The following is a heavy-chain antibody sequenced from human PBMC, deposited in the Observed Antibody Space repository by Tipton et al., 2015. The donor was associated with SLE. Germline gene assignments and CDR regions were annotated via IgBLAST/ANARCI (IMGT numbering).Heavy chain of an antibody. V-gene: IGHV3-30*02. CDR2: IRYDGSSE. D-gene: IGHD3-10*01. CDR1: GFTFSSYD. J-gene: IGHJ4*02. Sequence: SLRLSCAASGFTFSSYDMDWVRQTPGKGLEWVAFIRYDGSSEYYADSVKGRFTIGRDKSKNTLYLQMNSLRPVDTAVYYCAKDHYGSGSYFDDWGQGTLVTVSS. CDR3: AKDHYGSGSYFDD.